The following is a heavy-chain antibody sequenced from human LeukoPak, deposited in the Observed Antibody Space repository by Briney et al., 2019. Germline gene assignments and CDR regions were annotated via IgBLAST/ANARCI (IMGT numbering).Heavy chain of an antibody. D-gene: IGHD2-2*01. CDR1: GYSFTSYW. V-gene: IGHV5-51*01. CDR3: ARRRRLSSTSCYADY. Sequence: GESLKISCKGSGYSFTSYWIGWVRQVPGKGLEWMGIIYPGDSDTRYSPSFQGQVTISADKPISTAYLQWSSLKASDTAMYYCARRRRLSSTSCYADYWGQGTLVTVSS. CDR2: IYPGDSDT. J-gene: IGHJ4*02.